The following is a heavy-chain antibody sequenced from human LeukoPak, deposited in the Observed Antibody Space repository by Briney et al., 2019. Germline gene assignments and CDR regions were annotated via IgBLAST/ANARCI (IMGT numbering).Heavy chain of an antibody. J-gene: IGHJ6*02. CDR1: GFIFSNYG. CDR2: ISASGSAT. V-gene: IGHV3-23*01. CDR3: ARRITIAAAGWGYGMDV. D-gene: IGHD6-13*01. Sequence: GGSLRLSWAASGFIFSNYGMNWVRQAPGKGLEWVAAISASGSATSYADSVRGRFTISRDNSKSTTYLQMNSLRAEDTAVYYCARRITIAAAGWGYGMDVWGQGTTVTVSS.